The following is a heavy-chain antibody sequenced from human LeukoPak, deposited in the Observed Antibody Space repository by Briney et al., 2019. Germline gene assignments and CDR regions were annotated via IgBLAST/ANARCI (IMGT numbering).Heavy chain of an antibody. J-gene: IGHJ3*02. CDR3: AKVSVVAGRNAFDI. CDR1: GFIFSSYA. D-gene: IGHD3-22*01. Sequence: GESLRLSCAASGFIFSSYATSWVRQAPGKGLEWVSVIGGSGTSTYYADSMKGRFTISRDNSKNMLYLQMNSLRVEDTAIYYCAKVSVVAGRNAFDIWGQGTRVTVSS. CDR2: IGGSGTST. V-gene: IGHV3-23*01.